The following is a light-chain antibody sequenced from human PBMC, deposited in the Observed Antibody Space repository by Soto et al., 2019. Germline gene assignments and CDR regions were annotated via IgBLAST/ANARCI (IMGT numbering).Light chain of an antibody. V-gene: IGKV1-39*01. CDR1: QSISSY. CDR2: AAS. Sequence: DIQMTQSPSSLSASVGDRVTITCRASQSISSYLNWYQQKPGKAPKLLIYAASSLQSGVPSRFSGSGSGTDFTLTIRSLQPEYFATYYCQQSYSTLFSFGRGTRLEIK. CDR3: QQSYSTLFS. J-gene: IGKJ5*01.